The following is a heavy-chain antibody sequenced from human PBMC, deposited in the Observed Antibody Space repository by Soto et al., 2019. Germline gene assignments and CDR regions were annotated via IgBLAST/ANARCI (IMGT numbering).Heavy chain of an antibody. V-gene: IGHV1-69*08. CDR2: IIPLLDTT. CDR3: VRNSPIGSTFSGYAGIDY. D-gene: IGHD5-12*01. J-gene: IGHJ4*02. Sequence: QVQLVQSGAEVKKPGSSVKVSCKTSGGTFRNDIITWVRQAPGQGLEWIGRIIPLLDTTNYAQSFQGRVTITADKSTGTAYMELNSLRSEDKAVYFCVRNSPIGSTFSGYAGIDYWGQGTLVTVSS. CDR1: GGTFRNDI.